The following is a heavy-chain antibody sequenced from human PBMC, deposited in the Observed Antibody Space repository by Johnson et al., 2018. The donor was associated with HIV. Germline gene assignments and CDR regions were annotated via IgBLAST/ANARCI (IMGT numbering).Heavy chain of an antibody. J-gene: IGHJ3*02. CDR3: ARAQTYYDFWSGYHVYAFDI. D-gene: IGHD3-3*01. CDR2: ISYDGSNN. V-gene: IGHV3-30-3*01. Sequence: QMLLVESGGGLVQPGGSLRLSCAASGFTFSSYAMHWVRQAPGMGLEWVAVISYDGSNNYYADSVKGRFTISRDNSKNTLYLKMNSLRVEDTAVYYCARAQTYYDFWSGYHVYAFDIWGQGTMVTVSS. CDR1: GFTFSSYA.